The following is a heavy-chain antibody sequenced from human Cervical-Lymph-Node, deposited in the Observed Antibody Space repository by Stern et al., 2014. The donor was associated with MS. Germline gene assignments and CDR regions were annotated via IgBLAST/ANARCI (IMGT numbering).Heavy chain of an antibody. J-gene: IGHJ4*02. D-gene: IGHD5-18*01. V-gene: IGHV3-23*04. CDR2: LSASGNST. CDR1: EFTFTTYA. CDR3: AKDDGYIGFDY. Sequence: EVQLVESGGGLAHPGRSLRLSCAASEFTFTTYAMTWVRQAPGKGLEWVATLSASGNSTYFADSVKGRFTVSRDNSNNTVYLQMSNLTAEDTAIYFCAKDDGYIGFDYWGQGTPVTVSS.